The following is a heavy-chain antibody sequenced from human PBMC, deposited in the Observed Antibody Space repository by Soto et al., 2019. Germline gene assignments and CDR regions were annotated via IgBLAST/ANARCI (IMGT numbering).Heavy chain of an antibody. CDR1: GGSIRTSY. Sequence: QVQLQESGPGLVKPSETLSLTCTVSGGSIRTSYWSWIRQPPGKGLEWIGYTHNSGSTNYNPSLKSRVTITVDTSKNQFPLHLSSVTAADTAVYYCARDAFDIWGQGTMVTVSS. CDR2: THNSGST. V-gene: IGHV4-59*01. J-gene: IGHJ3*02. CDR3: ARDAFDI.